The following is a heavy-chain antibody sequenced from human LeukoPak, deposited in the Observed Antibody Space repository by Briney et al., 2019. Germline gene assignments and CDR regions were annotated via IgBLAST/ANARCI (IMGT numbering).Heavy chain of an antibody. CDR2: IIPIFGTA. D-gene: IGHD1-14*01. CDR1: RGTFSSYA. Sequence: GASVKVSCKASRGTFSSYAISWVRQATGQGLEWMGGIIPIFGTANYAQKFQGRVTITADESTSTAYMELSSLRSEDTAVYYCARVSLNREPDYWGQGTLVTVSS. CDR3: ARVSLNREPDY. J-gene: IGHJ4*02. V-gene: IGHV1-69*13.